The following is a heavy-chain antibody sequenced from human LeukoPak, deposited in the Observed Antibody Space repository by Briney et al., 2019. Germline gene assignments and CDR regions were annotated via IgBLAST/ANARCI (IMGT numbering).Heavy chain of an antibody. V-gene: IGHV3-33*03. CDR3: ARRYCSGGSCYQYFDF. Sequence: GGSLRLSCAASGFTFSSYGMHWVRQAPGKGLEWVAVIWYDGSNKYYADSVKGRFTISRDNAKKTLYLQMNSLRVEDTAVYYCARRYCSGGSCYQYFDFWGQGTLVTVSS. D-gene: IGHD2-15*01. J-gene: IGHJ4*02. CDR2: IWYDGSNK. CDR1: GFTFSSYG.